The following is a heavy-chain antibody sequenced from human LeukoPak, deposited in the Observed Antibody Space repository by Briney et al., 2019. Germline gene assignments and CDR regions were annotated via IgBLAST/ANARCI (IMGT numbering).Heavy chain of an antibody. J-gene: IGHJ4*02. CDR2: ISGSGGST. CDR1: GFTFSSYA. Sequence: GGSLRLSCATSGFTFSSYAMSWVRQAPGKGLEWVSSISGSGGSTYYADSVKGRFTISRDNSKNTLYLQMNSLRAEDTAVYYCAKDPRRYYDSSGYYYFDYWGQGTLVTVSS. V-gene: IGHV3-23*01. D-gene: IGHD3-22*01. CDR3: AKDPRRYYDSSGYYYFDY.